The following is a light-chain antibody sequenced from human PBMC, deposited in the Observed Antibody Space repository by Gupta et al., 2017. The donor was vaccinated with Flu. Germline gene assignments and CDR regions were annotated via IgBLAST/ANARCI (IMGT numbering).Light chain of an antibody. Sequence: EIVLTQSPATLSLSPGESATLSCRASQSVSSHLAWYQQKPGQAPRLLIYGASNRATGIPARFSGSGSGTDFTLTISSLEPEDFAVYYCQQRANWLTFGPGTKVDIK. J-gene: IGKJ3*01. CDR1: QSVSSH. CDR3: QQRANWLT. V-gene: IGKV3-11*01. CDR2: GAS.